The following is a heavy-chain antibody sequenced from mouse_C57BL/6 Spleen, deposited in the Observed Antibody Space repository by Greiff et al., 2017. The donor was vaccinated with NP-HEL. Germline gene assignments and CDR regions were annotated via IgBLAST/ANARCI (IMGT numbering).Heavy chain of an antibody. V-gene: IGHV5-16*01. D-gene: IGHD4-1*01. CDR1: GFTFSDYY. CDR3: ARAPGPYWYSEV. CDR2: INYDGSST. J-gene: IGHJ1*03. Sequence: EVKVVESEGGLVQPGSSMKLSCTASGFTFSDYYMAWVRQVPEKGLEWVANINYDGSSTYYLDSLKSRFIISRDNAKNILYLQMSSLKSEDTATHYCARAPGPYWYSEVWGTGTTGTVSS.